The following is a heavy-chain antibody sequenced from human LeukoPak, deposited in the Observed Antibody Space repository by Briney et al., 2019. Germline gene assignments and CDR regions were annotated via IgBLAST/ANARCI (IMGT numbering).Heavy chain of an antibody. Sequence: PSETLSLTCTVSGGSVSSGSYYWSWIRQPPGKGLEWIVYIYYSGSTNGSTNYNPSLKSRVTISIDTSKNQFSLKLSSVTAADTAVYYCARERTPGSGLDYWGQGTLVTVSS. J-gene: IGHJ4*02. CDR1: GGSVSSGSYY. V-gene: IGHV4-61*01. CDR3: ARERTPGSGLDY. D-gene: IGHD2-15*01. CDR2: IYYSGSTNGST.